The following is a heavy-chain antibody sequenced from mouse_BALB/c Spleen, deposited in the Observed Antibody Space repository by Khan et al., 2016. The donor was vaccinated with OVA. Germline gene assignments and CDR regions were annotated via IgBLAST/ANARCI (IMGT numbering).Heavy chain of an antibody. J-gene: IGHJ4*01. Sequence: QVQLKESGPGLVAPSQSLSITCTISGFSFTNYGVHWVRQPPGKGLEWLVVIWSDGSTTYNSALKSRLTISKDNSKRQVFLKMNSLQTDDTGMYFCARQPYYHYNIMDYWGQGTSVTVSS. V-gene: IGHV2-6-1*01. CDR2: IWSDGST. CDR3: ARQPYYHYNIMDY. CDR1: GFSFTNYG. D-gene: IGHD2-10*01.